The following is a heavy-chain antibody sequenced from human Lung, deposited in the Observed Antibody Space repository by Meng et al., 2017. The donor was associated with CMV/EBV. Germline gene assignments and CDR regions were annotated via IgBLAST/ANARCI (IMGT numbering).Heavy chain of an antibody. J-gene: IGHJ3*02. CDR1: GYTLTEVS. D-gene: IGHD2-2*01. CDR3: ATGKYCGATSCEGSDTFEI. Sequence: ASXXVSXKVSGYTLTEVSRHWVRQAPGKGLEWMGGFDVEHDEIIYAQKFQGRVTMTEDTSRDTAYMELSSLRSEDTAVYYCATGKYCGATSCEGSDTFEIWGQGXMVTVSS. CDR2: FDVEHDEI. V-gene: IGHV1-24*01.